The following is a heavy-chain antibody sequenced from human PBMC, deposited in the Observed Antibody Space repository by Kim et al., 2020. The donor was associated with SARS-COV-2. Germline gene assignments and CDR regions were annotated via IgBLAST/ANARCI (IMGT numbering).Heavy chain of an antibody. D-gene: IGHD6-19*01. V-gene: IGHV3-15*01. J-gene: IGHJ6*02. Sequence: GGSLRLSCAASGFTFSNAWMSWVRQAPGKGLEWVGRIKSKTDGGTTDYAAPVKGRFTISRDDSKNTLYLQMNSLKTEDTAVYYCGAGTYYYYGMDVWGQGTTVTVSS. CDR3: GAGTYYYYGMDV. CDR1: GFTFSNAW. CDR2: IKSKTDGGTT.